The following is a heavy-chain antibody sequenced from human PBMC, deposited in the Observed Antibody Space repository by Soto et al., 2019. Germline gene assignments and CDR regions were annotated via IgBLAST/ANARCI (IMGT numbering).Heavy chain of an antibody. J-gene: IGHJ6*02. D-gene: IGHD7-27*01. CDR3: TKDGDPRYYYHGMDV. CDR2: MSYDGSKK. CDR1: GFTFSSYG. V-gene: IGHV3-30*18. Sequence: QVQLVESGGGVVQPGRSLRLSCAASGFTFSSYGMHWVRQAPGKGLEWVAVMSYDGSKKFYADSVKGRFTISRDNSKNTLYLQMNSLRGEDTAVYYCTKDGDPRYYYHGMDVWGQGTTVTVSS.